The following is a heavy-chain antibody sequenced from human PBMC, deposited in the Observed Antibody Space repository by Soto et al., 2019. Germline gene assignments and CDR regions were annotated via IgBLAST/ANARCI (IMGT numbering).Heavy chain of an antibody. V-gene: IGHV4-39*01. CDR3: ARQGYDFWSGYFGRSSNYYDY. D-gene: IGHD3-3*01. Sequence: SETLSLTCTVSGGSISSSSYYWGWIRQPPGKGLEWIGSIYYSGSTYYNPSLKSRVTISVDTSKNQFSLKLSSVTAADTAVYYCARQGYDFWSGYFGRSSNYYDYWGQGTLVTVSS. CDR1: GGSISSSSYY. J-gene: IGHJ4*02. CDR2: IYYSGST.